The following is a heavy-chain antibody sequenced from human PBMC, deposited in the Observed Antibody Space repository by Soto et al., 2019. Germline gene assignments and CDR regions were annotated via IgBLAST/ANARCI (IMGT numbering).Heavy chain of an antibody. Sequence: QVQLVQSGAEVKKPGSSVKVSCKAPGGTFSRYTINWVRQAPGQGLEWMGMVVPKLGRINFSRQFHGRLTLTADKSTRRAFLELSSLRPDDTAVDYCTRGGRESNSNDENFDYWGQGTQVTVSS. CDR3: TRGGRESNSNDENFDY. CDR2: VVPKLGRI. J-gene: IGHJ4*02. D-gene: IGHD1-20*01. CDR1: GGTFSRYT. V-gene: IGHV1-69*08.